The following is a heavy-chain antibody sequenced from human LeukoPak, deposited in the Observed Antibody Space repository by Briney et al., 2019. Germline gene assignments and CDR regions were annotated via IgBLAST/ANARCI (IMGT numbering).Heavy chain of an antibody. J-gene: IGHJ4*02. CDR3: ARADASSYFDS. Sequence: GASVKVSCKASGYTFTGYYMHWVRQAPGQGLEWMGWINPNSGATDSAQKFQGRVTMTRDTSISTAYMELSRLRSDDTAVYYCARADASSYFDSWGQGTLVTVSS. D-gene: IGHD1-26*01. V-gene: IGHV1-2*02. CDR1: GYTFTGYY. CDR2: INPNSGAT.